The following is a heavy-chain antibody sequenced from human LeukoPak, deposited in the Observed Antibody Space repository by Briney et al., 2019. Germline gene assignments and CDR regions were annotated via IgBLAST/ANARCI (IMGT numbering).Heavy chain of an antibody. CDR2: IYYSGST. CDR3: ARKQFRGYSYGFDY. Sequence: PSETLSLTCTVSGGSISSYYWSWIRQPPGKGLEWIGYIYYSGSTNYNPSLKCRVTISVDTSKNQFSLKLSSVTAADTAVYYCARKQFRGYSYGFDYWGQGTLVTVSS. V-gene: IGHV4-59*01. CDR1: GGSISSYY. D-gene: IGHD5-18*01. J-gene: IGHJ4*02.